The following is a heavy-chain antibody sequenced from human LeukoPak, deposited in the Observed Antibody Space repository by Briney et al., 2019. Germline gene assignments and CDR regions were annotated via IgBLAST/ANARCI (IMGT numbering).Heavy chain of an antibody. V-gene: IGHV3-15*01. Sequence: PGGSLRLSCAASGFTFNNAWMSWVRQAPGKGREWVGLIRSKTDGGTTDYAAPVKGRFTIPRDDSKNTLYVQMNSLRTEDTAVYYCTTEYYGSLNYWGQGALVTVSS. CDR2: IRSKTDGGTT. J-gene: IGHJ4*02. D-gene: IGHD4-17*01. CDR1: GFTFNNAW. CDR3: TTEYYGSLNY.